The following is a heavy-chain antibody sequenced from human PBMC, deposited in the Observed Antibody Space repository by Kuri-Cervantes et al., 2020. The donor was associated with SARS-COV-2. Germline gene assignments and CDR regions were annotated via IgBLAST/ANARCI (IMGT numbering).Heavy chain of an antibody. CDR3: TTFGY. CDR1: GGSISSSSYY. CDR2: IKSKTDGGTT. V-gene: IGHV3-15*01. Sequence: GGSLRLSCTVSGGSISSSSYYWGWIRQPPGKGLEWIGRIKSKTDGGTTDYAAPVKGRFTISRDDSKNTLYLQMNSLKTEDTAVYYCTTFGYWGQGTLVTVSS. J-gene: IGHJ4*02.